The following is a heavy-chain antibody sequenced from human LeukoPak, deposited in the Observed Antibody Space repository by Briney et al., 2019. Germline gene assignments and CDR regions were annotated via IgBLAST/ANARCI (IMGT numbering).Heavy chain of an antibody. D-gene: IGHD3-10*01. J-gene: IGHJ4*02. Sequence: PGGSLRLSCAASGFTVSSNYMSWVRQAPGKGLEWVSVIYSGGSTYYADSVKGRFTISRDNSKNTLYLQMNSLRAEDTAVYYCARGQRGVIGPYFDYWGQGTLVTVSS. V-gene: IGHV3-66*01. CDR3: ARGQRGVIGPYFDY. CDR1: GFTVSSNY. CDR2: IYSGGST.